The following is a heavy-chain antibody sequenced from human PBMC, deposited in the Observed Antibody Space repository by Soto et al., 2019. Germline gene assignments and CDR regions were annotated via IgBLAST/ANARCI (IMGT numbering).Heavy chain of an antibody. V-gene: IGHV4-4*02. CDR1: GDSISSRNW. CDR3: ARNSPYPGGYGHFDS. D-gene: IGHD5-12*01. CDR2: ISHGGNT. J-gene: IGHJ4*02. Sequence: SETLSLTCAVSGDSISSRNWWSWVRQPPGKGLEWIGEISHGGNTNYNPSLQSRVTISVDKSKNQFSLRLTSVTAADAAVYYCARNSPYPGGYGHFDSWGQGTLVTVSS.